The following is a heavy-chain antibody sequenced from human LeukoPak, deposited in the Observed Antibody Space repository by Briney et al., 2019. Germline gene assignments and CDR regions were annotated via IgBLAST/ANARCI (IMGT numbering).Heavy chain of an antibody. CDR1: GGSISTYY. J-gene: IGHJ4*02. CDR3: ATLSSGYYQYYFDY. Sequence: SETLSLTCTVSGGSISTYYWSWIRQPPGKGLEGIGYISYSGSTDYNPSLKSRVTMSLDTSKSQFSLNLTSVTAADTAVYYCATLSSGYYQYYFDYWGQGTLVTVSS. D-gene: IGHD3-22*01. V-gene: IGHV4-59*01. CDR2: ISYSGST.